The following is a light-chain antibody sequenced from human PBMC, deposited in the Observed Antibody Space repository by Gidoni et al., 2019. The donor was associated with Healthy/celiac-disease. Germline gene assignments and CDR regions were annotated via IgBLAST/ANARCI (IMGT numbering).Light chain of an antibody. J-gene: IGLJ2*01. CDR3: SSYTSSSTLE. CDR1: SSDVGGYNY. V-gene: IGLV2-14*03. Sequence: QSALTQPASVSGSPGHSITISCTGTSSDVGGYNYVSWYQQHPGKAPKLMIYDVSNRPSGVSNRFSGSKSGNTASLTISGLQAEDEADYYCSSYTSSSTLEIGGGTKLTVL. CDR2: DVS.